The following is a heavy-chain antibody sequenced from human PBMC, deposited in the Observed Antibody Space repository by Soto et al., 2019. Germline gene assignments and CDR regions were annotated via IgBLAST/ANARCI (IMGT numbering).Heavy chain of an antibody. Sequence: SETLSLTCTVSGGSVSSGSYYWNWIRQPAWKGLEWIGRVYSSGSAKYNPSLKSRVTMSVDTSKCQFSLRLNSVTAADAAVYYCARENYYYDTSGYYYVFDYWGQGTLVNVSS. D-gene: IGHD3-22*01. V-gene: IGHV4-61*02. J-gene: IGHJ4*02. CDR1: GGSVSSGSYY. CDR3: ARENYYYDTSGYYYVFDY. CDR2: VYSSGSA.